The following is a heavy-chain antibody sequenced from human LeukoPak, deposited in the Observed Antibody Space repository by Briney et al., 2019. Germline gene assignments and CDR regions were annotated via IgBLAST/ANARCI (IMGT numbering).Heavy chain of an antibody. J-gene: IGHJ4*02. D-gene: IGHD6-13*01. CDR3: AREMPGIAAAGTEEDY. V-gene: IGHV1-69*04. CDR2: IIPILGIA. CDR1: GGTFSSYA. Sequence: ASVKVSCKASGGTFSSYAISWVRQAPGQGLEWMGRIIPILGIANYAQKFQGRVTITADKSTSTAYMELSSLRSEDTAVYYCAREMPGIAAAGTEEDYWGQGTLVTVSS.